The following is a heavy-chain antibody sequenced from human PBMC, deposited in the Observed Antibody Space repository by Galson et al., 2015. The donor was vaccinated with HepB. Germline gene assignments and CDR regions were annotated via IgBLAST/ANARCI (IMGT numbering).Heavy chain of an antibody. J-gene: IGHJ6*02. CDR1: GFIFGNYE. D-gene: IGHD3-16*01. CDR3: AKAGSPYDYSYGMDV. Sequence: SLRLSCAASGFIFGNYEIHWVRQAPGKGLEWVAVTSNDGSKKFYADSVKGRFTISRDSPRNTLFLQMNNLRAEDAAVYYGAKAGSPYDYSYGMDVWGQGTTVTVSS. V-gene: IGHV3-30*18. CDR2: TSNDGSKK.